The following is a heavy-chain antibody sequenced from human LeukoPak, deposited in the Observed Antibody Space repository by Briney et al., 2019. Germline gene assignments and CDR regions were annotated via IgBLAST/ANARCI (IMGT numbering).Heavy chain of an antibody. J-gene: IGHJ5*02. V-gene: IGHV4-30-4*08. CDR2: IYYSGST. CDR3: AREAGGDYFDWFDP. D-gene: IGHD4-17*01. CDR1: GGSFSGYY. Sequence: SETLSLTCAVYGGSFSGYYWSWIRQPPGKGLEWIGYIYYSGSTYYNPSLKSRVTISVDTSKNQFSLKLSSVTAADTAVYYCAREAGGDYFDWFDPWGQGTLVTVSS.